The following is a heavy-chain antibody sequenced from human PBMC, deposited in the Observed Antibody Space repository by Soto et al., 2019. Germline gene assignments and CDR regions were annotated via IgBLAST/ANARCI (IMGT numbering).Heavy chain of an antibody. CDR3: ARRIVATETFDY. CDR1: GGSISSSNW. Sequence: PSETLSLTCAVSGGSISSSNWWSWVRQPPGKGLERIGQIYHSGSTNYDPSLKSRVTISVDTSKNQFSLKLSSVTAADTAVYYCARRIVATETFDYWGQGTQVTVSS. J-gene: IGHJ4*02. D-gene: IGHD5-12*01. CDR2: IYHSGST. V-gene: IGHV4-4*02.